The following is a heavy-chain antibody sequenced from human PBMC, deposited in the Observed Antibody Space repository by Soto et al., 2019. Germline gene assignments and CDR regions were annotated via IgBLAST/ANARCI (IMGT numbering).Heavy chain of an antibody. CDR2: ISHSGST. D-gene: IGHD2-8*01. Sequence: PSETLSLTCAVSGDSINSSNWRNWVRRPPGKGLEWIGQISHSGSTNYNPSLTSGVTISVDKSKNHFSLKVTSLTAADMAVYYCAARQFWCRPRTDTRLDYWGQGTVVTVSS. CDR1: GDSINSSNW. J-gene: IGHJ4*02. CDR3: AARQFWCRPRTDTRLDY. V-gene: IGHV4-4*02.